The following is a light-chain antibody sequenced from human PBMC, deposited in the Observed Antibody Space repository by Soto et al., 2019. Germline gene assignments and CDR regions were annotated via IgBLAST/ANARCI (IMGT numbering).Light chain of an antibody. CDR2: GTS. V-gene: IGKV3-15*01. CDR1: QSVGRN. J-gene: IGKJ2*01. CDR3: QQYNNWPYT. Sequence: EIVMTQSPVALSVSPGERAALSCRASQSVGRNFAWYQQRPGQAPRVLIYGTSTRATGVPARFSGSASGTDFTLTISSPQSEDFAVYYCQQYNNWPYTFGQGTRLEIK.